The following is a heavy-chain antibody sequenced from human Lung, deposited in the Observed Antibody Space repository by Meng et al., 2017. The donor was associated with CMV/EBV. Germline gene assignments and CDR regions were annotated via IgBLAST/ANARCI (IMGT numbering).Heavy chain of an antibody. CDR3: AKVGQGYSSSSDYYYGMDV. D-gene: IGHD6-6*01. CDR2: IYSGGSST. Sequence: SXAASGFTFSSYAMSWVRQAPGKGLEWVSVIYSGGSSTYYADSVKGRFTISRDNSKNTLYLQRNSLRAEDTAVYYCAKVGQGYSSSSDYYYGMDVXGQGXTVTFSS. CDR1: GFTFSSYA. V-gene: IGHV3-23*03. J-gene: IGHJ6*02.